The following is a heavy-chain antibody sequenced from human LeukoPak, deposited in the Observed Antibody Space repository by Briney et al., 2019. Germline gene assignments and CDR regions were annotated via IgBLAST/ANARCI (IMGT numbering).Heavy chain of an antibody. Sequence: ASVKVSCKGSGYPFSSYGITWVRQAPGQGLEWVGWISAYNGNTQYGQNVQGRVTMTTETSTSTAYMELRNLRSGETAVYFCASGAYYPFDFWGQGTLVAVSS. CDR1: GYPFSSYG. CDR3: ASGAYYPFDF. J-gene: IGHJ4*02. D-gene: IGHD1-26*01. V-gene: IGHV1-18*01. CDR2: ISAYNGNT.